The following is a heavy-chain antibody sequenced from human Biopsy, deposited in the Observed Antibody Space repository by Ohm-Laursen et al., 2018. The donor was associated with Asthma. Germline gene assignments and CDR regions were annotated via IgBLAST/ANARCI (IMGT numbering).Heavy chain of an antibody. CDR1: GGSFSAYY. Sequence: SDTLSLTCVVYGGSFSAYYWSWIRQPPGKGLEWIAEINHSGSTNYNPSLKSRVTMSVDTSKNQLFLNLSSVTAADTAVYYCARAASTTVFWSGYSHNWFDPWGQGTLVTVSS. CDR2: INHSGST. V-gene: IGHV4-34*01. CDR3: ARAASTTVFWSGYSHNWFDP. J-gene: IGHJ5*02. D-gene: IGHD3-3*01.